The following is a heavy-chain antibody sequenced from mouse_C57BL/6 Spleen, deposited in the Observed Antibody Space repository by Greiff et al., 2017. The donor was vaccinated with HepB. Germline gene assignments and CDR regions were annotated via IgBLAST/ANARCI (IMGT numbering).Heavy chain of an antibody. Sequence: EVQLVESGGGLVKPGGSLKLSCAASGFTFSDYGMHWVRQAPEKGLEWVAYISSGSSTIYYADTVKGRFTISRDNAKNTLFLQMTSLRSEDTAMYYCARGGCSKESVFDYWGQGTTLTVSS. V-gene: IGHV5-17*01. D-gene: IGHD3-3*01. CDR2: ISSGSSTI. J-gene: IGHJ2*01. CDR3: ARGGCSKESVFDY. CDR1: GFTFSDYG.